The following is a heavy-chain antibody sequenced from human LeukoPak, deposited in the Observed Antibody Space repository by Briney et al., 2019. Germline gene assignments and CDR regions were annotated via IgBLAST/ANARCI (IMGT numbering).Heavy chain of an antibody. CDR1: GGSISSYY. D-gene: IGHD1-26*01. J-gene: IGHJ4*02. CDR3: ARVRDTWELLFDY. Sequence: SETLSLTCTVSGGSISSYYWSWIRQPPGKGLEWIGYIYYSGSTNYNPSLKSRVTISVDTSKNQFSLKLSSVTAADTAVYYCARVRDTWELLFDYWGQGTLVTVSS. CDR2: IYYSGST. V-gene: IGHV4-59*01.